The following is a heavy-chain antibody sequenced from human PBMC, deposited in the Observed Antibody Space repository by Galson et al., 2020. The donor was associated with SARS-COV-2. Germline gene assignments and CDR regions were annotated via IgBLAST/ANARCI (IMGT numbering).Heavy chain of an antibody. V-gene: IGHV3-11*06. Sequence: GGSLRLSCAASGFTFSDSYMNWIRQAPGKGLEWVSYISNRGTYTKYADSVKGRFTISRDNAKNSLYLQLTSLRAEDTAVYYCARAVGGTYFYYNGLDVWGQGTTVTVSS. CDR3: ARAVGGTYFYYNGLDV. D-gene: IGHD1-26*01. J-gene: IGHJ6*02. CDR1: GFTFSDSY. CDR2: ISNRGTYT.